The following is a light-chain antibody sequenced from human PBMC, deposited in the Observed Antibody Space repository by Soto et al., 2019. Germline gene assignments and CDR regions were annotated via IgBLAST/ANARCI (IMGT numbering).Light chain of an antibody. CDR3: QQYENLPT. CDR1: QNINNY. Sequence: KMYQSPSAVSAYIGDRVTITCQASQNINNYLNWYQQKPGRAPKLLIYDASNLEAGVPSRFRGSGSGTDFTFTISCLQPEDIATYYCQQYENLPTFGHGTRLEI. CDR2: DAS. V-gene: IGKV1-33*01. J-gene: IGKJ5*01.